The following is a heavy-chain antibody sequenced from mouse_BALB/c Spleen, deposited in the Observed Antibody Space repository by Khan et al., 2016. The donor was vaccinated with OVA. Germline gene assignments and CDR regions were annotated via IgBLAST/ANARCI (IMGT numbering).Heavy chain of an antibody. D-gene: IGHD3-1*01. CDR1: GYTFTSYY. J-gene: IGHJ3*01. CDR3: ASSGYVNPFAY. V-gene: IGHV1S81*02. CDR2: INHNNGDT. Sequence: QVQLQQPGAELVKPGASVKISCKASGYTFTSYYMYWVKQRPGQGLEWIGGINHNNGDTHFNEKFKNKATMTVDKSYSTAYMQLSSMTSEYSAVYYCASSGYVNPFAYWGQGTLVTVSA.